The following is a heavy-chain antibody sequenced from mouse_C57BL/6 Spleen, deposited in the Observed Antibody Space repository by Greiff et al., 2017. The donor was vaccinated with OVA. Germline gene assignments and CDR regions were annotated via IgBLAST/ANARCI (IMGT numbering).Heavy chain of an antibody. V-gene: IGHV1-52*01. CDR1: GYTFTSYW. J-gene: IGHJ2*01. CDR3: ARGGWFLDY. CDR2: IDPSDSET. D-gene: IGHD2-3*01. Sequence: VQLQQPGAELVRPGSSVKLSCKASGYTFTSYWMHWVKQRPIQGLEWIGNIDPSDSETHYNQKFKDKATLTVDKSSSTAYMQRSSLTSEDSAVYYSARGGWFLDYWGQGTTLTVSS.